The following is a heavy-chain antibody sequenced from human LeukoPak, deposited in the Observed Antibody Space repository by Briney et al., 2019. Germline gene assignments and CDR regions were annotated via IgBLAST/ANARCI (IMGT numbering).Heavy chain of an antibody. J-gene: IGHJ5*02. Sequence: PGGSLRLSCAASGFTFDDYGTSWVRQAPGKGLEWVSGINWNGGSTGYADSVKGRFTISRDNAKNSLYLQMNSLRAEDTALYYCARDLKRSIEGEQQLVHVKNWFDPWGQGTLVTVSS. V-gene: IGHV3-20*04. CDR2: INWNGGST. D-gene: IGHD6-13*01. CDR1: GFTFDDYG. CDR3: ARDLKRSIEGEQQLVHVKNWFDP.